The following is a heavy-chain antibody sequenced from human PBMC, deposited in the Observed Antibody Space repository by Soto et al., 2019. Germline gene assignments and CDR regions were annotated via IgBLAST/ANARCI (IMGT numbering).Heavy chain of an antibody. CDR3: ARYHGDHRGHWFDP. V-gene: IGHV4-30-4*01. CDR1: GGSISSGNYY. D-gene: IGHD4-17*01. J-gene: IGHJ5*02. Sequence: QVQLQESGPGLVKPSQTLSLTCTVSGGSISSGNYYWSWIRQPPGKGLEWIGYIYYSGSTYYNPSLESRVTISVDTSKNQFSLKLSSVTAADTAVYYCARYHGDHRGHWFDPWGQGTLVTVSS. CDR2: IYYSGST.